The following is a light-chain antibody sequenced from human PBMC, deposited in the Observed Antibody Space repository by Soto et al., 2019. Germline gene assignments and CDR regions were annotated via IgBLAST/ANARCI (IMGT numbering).Light chain of an antibody. Sequence: DIQMTQSPSTLSASVGDTVTITCRASQSISPWLAWYQQKPGKAPKLLIYKASHLESGVPSRFSGSGSGTEFTLTISSLQPDDFATYYCQQYNSYSLTFGPGTKVDIK. V-gene: IGKV1-5*03. J-gene: IGKJ3*01. CDR2: KAS. CDR1: QSISPW. CDR3: QQYNSYSLT.